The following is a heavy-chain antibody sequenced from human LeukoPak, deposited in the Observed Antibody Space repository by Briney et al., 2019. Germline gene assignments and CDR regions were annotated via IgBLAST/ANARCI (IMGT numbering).Heavy chain of an antibody. CDR1: GITFSNFN. J-gene: IGHJ4*02. V-gene: IGHV3-21*01. CDR3: ARDFGYSGTYSLFDY. Sequence: PGGSLRLSCAASGITFSNFNMNWVRQAPGKGLEWVSSISGSSDYKCYADSVKGRFTISRDNAKNSLYLQINSLRAEDTAIYYCARDFGYSGTYSLFDYWGQGTLVTVSS. CDR2: ISGSSDYK. D-gene: IGHD1-26*01.